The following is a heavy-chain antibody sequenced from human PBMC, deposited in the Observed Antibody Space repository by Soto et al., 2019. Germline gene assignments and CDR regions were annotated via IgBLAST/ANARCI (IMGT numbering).Heavy chain of an antibody. CDR2: IGGRCTAGCT. Sequence: EVHLLESGVYLVQPGWSLRLSCTASGLTFSTYAMSWVRHDPGKGLEWVSAIGGRCTAGCTYYAESVKGRFSVSRDNSKNTVYLQMNSLRADDTAVYYCAKSPVGIDGYNSDSYGMDVWGQGTTVTVSS. V-gene: IGHV3-23*01. D-gene: IGHD5-12*01. CDR1: GLTFSTYA. J-gene: IGHJ6*02. CDR3: AKSPVGIDGYNSDSYGMDV.